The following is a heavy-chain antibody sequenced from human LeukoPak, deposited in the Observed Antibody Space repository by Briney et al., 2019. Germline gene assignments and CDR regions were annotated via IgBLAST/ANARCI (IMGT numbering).Heavy chain of an antibody. V-gene: IGHV1-18*01. CDR3: ARRTYSRSSSIFDN. J-gene: IGHJ4*02. D-gene: IGHD6-6*01. CDR2: IRAYNGNT. CDR1: GYTFTSYG. Sequence: GASVKVTCKASGYTFTSYGISWVRQAPGQGLEWMGWIRAYNGNTNYAQKLQGRVTMTTDTSTSTAYMELRSLRSDDTAVYYCARRTYSRSSSIFDNWGQGTLVTVSS.